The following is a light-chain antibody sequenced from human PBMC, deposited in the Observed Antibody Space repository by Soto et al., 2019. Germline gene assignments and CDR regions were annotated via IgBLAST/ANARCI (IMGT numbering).Light chain of an antibody. V-gene: IGKV3-11*01. CDR1: QSVSSY. Sequence: EIVLTQSPATLSLSLGERATLSCRASQSVSSYLAWYQQKPGQAPRLLIYDASNRATGIPARFSGSGSGTDFTLTISSLEPEDSAVYYCQQRSNWPPITFGQGTRLEIK. J-gene: IGKJ5*01. CDR2: DAS. CDR3: QQRSNWPPIT.